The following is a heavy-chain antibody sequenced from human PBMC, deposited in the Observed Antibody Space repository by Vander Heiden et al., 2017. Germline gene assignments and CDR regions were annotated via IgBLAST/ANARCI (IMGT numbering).Heavy chain of an antibody. J-gene: IGHJ4*02. V-gene: IGHV1-2*02. D-gene: IGHD2-2*01. CDR1: GYTFTGYY. Sequence: QVQLVQSGAEVKQPGASVKVSCKASGYTFTGYYMHWVRQAPGQGLEWMGWINPNRGGTNYAQKCQGRVTMTRDTSISTAYMELSRLRSDDTAVYYCARDHGIVVVQDYWGQGTLVTVSS. CDR3: ARDHGIVVVQDY. CDR2: INPNRGGT.